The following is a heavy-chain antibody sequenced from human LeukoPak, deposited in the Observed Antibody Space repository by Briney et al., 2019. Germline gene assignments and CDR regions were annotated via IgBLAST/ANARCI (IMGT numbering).Heavy chain of an antibody. Sequence: SETLSLTCTVSGGSISSGDYYWSWIRQPPGKGLEWIGYIYYSGSTYYNPSLKSRVTISVDTSKNQFSLKLSSVTAADTAVYYCARARVRQLVARPFDYWGQGTLVTVSS. J-gene: IGHJ4*02. CDR1: GGSISSGDYY. CDR2: IYYSGST. D-gene: IGHD6-6*01. CDR3: ARARVRQLVARPFDY. V-gene: IGHV4-30-4*08.